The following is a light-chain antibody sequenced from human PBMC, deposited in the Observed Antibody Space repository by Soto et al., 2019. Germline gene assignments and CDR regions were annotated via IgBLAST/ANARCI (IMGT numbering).Light chain of an antibody. V-gene: IGKV1-5*01. J-gene: IGKJ1*01. CDR2: DAS. Sequence: DIQMTQSPSPLSASVGDRVTITCRASQSISSWLAWYQQKPGKAPKLLIYDASSLESGVPSRFSGSGSGTEFTLTLRSLQPDDFATYYCQQYNMTFGQGTKVEIK. CDR1: QSISSW. CDR3: QQYNMT.